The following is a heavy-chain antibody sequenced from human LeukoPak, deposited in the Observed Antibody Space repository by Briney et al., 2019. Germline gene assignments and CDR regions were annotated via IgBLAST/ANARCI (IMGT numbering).Heavy chain of an antibody. CDR1: GFTFRSYS. V-gene: IGHV3-48*02. CDR2: ISSSSSTI. D-gene: IGHD1-26*01. J-gene: IGHJ6*02. CDR3: ARDTEGANYYYNGMDV. Sequence: GGSLRLSCAASGFTFRSYSMNWVRQAPGKGLEWVSYISSSSSTIYYADSVKGRFTISRDNAKNSLYLQMNSLRDEDTAVFYCARDTEGANYYYNGMDVWGQGATVTVSS.